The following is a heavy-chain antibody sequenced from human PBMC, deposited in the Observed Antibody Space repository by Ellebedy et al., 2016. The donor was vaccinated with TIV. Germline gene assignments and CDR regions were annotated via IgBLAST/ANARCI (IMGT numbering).Heavy chain of an antibody. CDR1: GFNFNIFA. V-gene: IGHV3-23*01. Sequence: GESLKISCATSGFNFNIFAMSWVRQAPGEGLEWVSAISSSGDSTFYADSAKGRFTVSRDNSENMLYLQMNSLRAADTAVYYCAKGRGGDWFGDTLDDPWGQGTLLTVSS. J-gene: IGHJ5*02. CDR2: ISSSGDST. CDR3: AKGRGGDWFGDTLDDP. D-gene: IGHD3-10*01.